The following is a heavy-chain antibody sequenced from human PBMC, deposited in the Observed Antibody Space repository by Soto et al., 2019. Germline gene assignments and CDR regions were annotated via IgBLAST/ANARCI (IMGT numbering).Heavy chain of an antibody. J-gene: IGHJ5*02. D-gene: IGHD3-3*01. Sequence: GGSLRLSCAASGFTFSSYAMSWVRQAPGKGLEWVSAISGSGGSTYYADSVKGRFTISRDNSKNTLYLQMNSLRAEDTAVYYCAKSEYDFWSGYPTFDPWGQGTLVTVS. CDR2: ISGSGGST. V-gene: IGHV3-23*01. CDR3: AKSEYDFWSGYPTFDP. CDR1: GFTFSSYA.